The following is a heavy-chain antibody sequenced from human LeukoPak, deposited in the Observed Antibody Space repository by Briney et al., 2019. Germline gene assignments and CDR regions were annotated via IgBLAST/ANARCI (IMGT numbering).Heavy chain of an antibody. CDR2: IIPIFGTA. J-gene: IGHJ4*02. Sequence: ASVKVSCKASGGTFSSYAISWVRQAPGQGLEWMGRIIPIFGTANYAQKFQGRVTITTDESTSTAYMELSSLRSEDTAVYYCAREGIAAPTGSDYWGQGTLVTVSS. D-gene: IGHD6-13*01. V-gene: IGHV1-69*05. CDR1: GGTFSSYA. CDR3: AREGIAAPTGSDY.